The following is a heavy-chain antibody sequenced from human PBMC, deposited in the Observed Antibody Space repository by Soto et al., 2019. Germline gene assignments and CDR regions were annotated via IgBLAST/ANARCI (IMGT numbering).Heavy chain of an antibody. D-gene: IGHD3-16*02. CDR2: IYYSGST. Sequence: SKTLYLTCTVSGGSISSSSYYWGWIRQPPGKGLERIGGIYYSGSTYYNPSLKSRVTISVDTSKNQFSLKLSSVTAADTAVYYCARHTYDYIWGSYRTPGGYNNRFVPWGQKTLVTVSS. V-gene: IGHV4-39*01. CDR3: ARHTYDYIWGSYRTPGGYNNRFVP. J-gene: IGHJ5*02. CDR1: GGSISSSSYY.